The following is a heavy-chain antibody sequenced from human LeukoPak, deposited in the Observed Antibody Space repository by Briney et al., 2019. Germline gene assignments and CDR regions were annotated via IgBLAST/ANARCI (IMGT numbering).Heavy chain of an antibody. D-gene: IGHD3-22*01. V-gene: IGHV1-8*01. CDR1: GYTFTSYD. J-gene: IGHJ4*02. Sequence: GASVKVSCKASGYTFTSYDINWVRQTTGQGLEWMGWMNPNSGDTGYAQKFQGRVTMTRNTSISTAYMELSSLRSEDTAVYYCSRDRNYDSSGYYDYWGQGTLVTVSS. CDR2: MNPNSGDT. CDR3: SRDRNYDSSGYYDY.